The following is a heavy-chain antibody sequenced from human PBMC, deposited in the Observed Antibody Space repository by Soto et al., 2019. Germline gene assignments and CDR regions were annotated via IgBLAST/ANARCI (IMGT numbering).Heavy chain of an antibody. CDR3: AREGGMVTDAFDI. D-gene: IGHD2-21*02. Sequence: SETLSLTCTVSGGSVSSGSYYWSWIRQPPGKGLEWIGYIYYSGSTNYNPSLKSRVTISVDTSKNQFSLKLSSVTAADTAVYYCAREGGMVTDAFDIWGQGTMVTVSS. V-gene: IGHV4-61*01. CDR1: GGSVSSGSYY. J-gene: IGHJ3*02. CDR2: IYYSGST.